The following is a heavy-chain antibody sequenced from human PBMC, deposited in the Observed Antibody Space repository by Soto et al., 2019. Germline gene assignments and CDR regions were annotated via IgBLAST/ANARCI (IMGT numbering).Heavy chain of an antibody. D-gene: IGHD2-21*02. Sequence: SVKVSCNASGVTFSSYATSWVRQAPGQGLEWMRGIIPIFVTANYAQKFQGSVTITAYKSTSPAYMELSILSSEDTAVYYCARVGGIAYCGGDCYYDYWGQGTLVTVSS. CDR2: IIPIFVTA. V-gene: IGHV1-69*06. J-gene: IGHJ4*02. CDR1: GVTFSSYA. CDR3: ARVGGIAYCGGDCYYDY.